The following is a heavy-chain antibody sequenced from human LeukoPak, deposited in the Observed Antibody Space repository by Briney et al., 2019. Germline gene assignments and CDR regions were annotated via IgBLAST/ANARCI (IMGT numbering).Heavy chain of an antibody. J-gene: IGHJ4*02. CDR2: INGDGTNI. CDR3: ARDVNALGDLDY. D-gene: IGHD4-17*01. CDR1: GFALSRYW. Sequence: GGSLRLSCAATGFALSRYWMHWVRQAPGKGLMCVSRINGDGTNINYADSVKGRFTISRDNVKNTLYLQMNRLSPDDTAVYYCARDVNALGDLDYWGQGTLVAVSS. V-gene: IGHV3-74*01.